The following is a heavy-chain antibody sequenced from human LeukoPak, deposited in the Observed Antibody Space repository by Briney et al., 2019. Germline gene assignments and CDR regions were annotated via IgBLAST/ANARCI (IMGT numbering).Heavy chain of an antibody. CDR3: ARVLAGTLDF. D-gene: IGHD6-19*01. CDR1: GFTFSSYN. V-gene: IGHV3-21*01. J-gene: IGHJ4*02. Sequence: GGSLRLSCAASGFTFSSYNMNWVRQAPGKGLKWVSSISSSSSYIYYADSVKGRFTISRDNAKNSLYLQMNSLRAEDTAVYYCARVLAGTLDFWGQGTLVTVSS. CDR2: ISSSSSYI.